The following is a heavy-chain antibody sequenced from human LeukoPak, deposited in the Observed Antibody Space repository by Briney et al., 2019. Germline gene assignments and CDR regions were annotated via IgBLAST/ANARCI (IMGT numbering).Heavy chain of an antibody. D-gene: IGHD3-16*01. J-gene: IGHJ5*02. V-gene: IGHV3-33*01. Sequence: GGSLRLSCAASGYTFSRHGVHWVRQAPGKGLEWVAVVWYDGRNRDYVDSVKGRFTISKDNSNNMVFLQMDRLRAEDTAVYYCARLWGGNGYSGGSLNLWGQGTLVTVSS. CDR1: GYTFSRHG. CDR2: VWYDGRNR. CDR3: ARLWGGNGYSGGSLNL.